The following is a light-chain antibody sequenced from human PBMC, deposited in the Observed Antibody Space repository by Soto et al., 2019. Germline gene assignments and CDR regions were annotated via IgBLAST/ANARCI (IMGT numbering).Light chain of an antibody. J-gene: IGKJ1*01. Sequence: DIQMTQSPSSLSASVGDRVTITCRSSQGMRKDVGWYQQKPGKAPKGLIFAASSLQSGVPSRFSGSGSGTEFTLKIRSLQPADSATYDCLQHNSYPCTFGQGTKVESK. CDR2: AAS. V-gene: IGKV1-17*01. CDR1: QGMRKD. CDR3: LQHNSYPCT.